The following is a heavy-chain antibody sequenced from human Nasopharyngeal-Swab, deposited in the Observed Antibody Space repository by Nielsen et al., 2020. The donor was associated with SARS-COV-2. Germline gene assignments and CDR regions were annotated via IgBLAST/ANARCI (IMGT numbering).Heavy chain of an antibody. CDR2: ISTSGTTT. D-gene: IGHD3-10*01. J-gene: IGHJ6*02. Sequence: GGSLRLSCVASGFSLSDYYIAWDRPAPGKGLEWGSYISTSGTTTDSADSVKGRFTISRDNANNLLYLQMSSLRGEDTAVYFCAREKGYQVLLDYYYHGLDVWGHGTAVTVSS. V-gene: IGHV3-11*01. CDR1: GFSLSDYY. CDR3: AREKGYQVLLDYYYHGLDV.